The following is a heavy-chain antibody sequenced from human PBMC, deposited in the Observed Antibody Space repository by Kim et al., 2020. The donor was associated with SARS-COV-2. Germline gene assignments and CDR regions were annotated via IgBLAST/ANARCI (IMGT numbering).Heavy chain of an antibody. J-gene: IGHJ4*02. CDR3: ARLRIAVAGRIDY. Sequence: GGSLRLSCAASGFTFSSYSMNWVRQAPGKGLEWVSSISSSSSYIYYADSVKGRFTISRDNAKNSLYLQMNSLRAEDTAVYYCARLRIAVAGRIDYWGQGTLVTVSS. CDR1: GFTFSSYS. V-gene: IGHV3-21*01. CDR2: ISSSSSYI. D-gene: IGHD6-19*01.